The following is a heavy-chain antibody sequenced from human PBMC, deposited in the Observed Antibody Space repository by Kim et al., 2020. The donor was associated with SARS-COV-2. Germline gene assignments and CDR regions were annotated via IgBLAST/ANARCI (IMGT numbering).Heavy chain of an antibody. J-gene: IGHJ4*02. CDR3: ARGRYFDWLFHQSPHYFDY. D-gene: IGHD3-9*01. CDR1: GDPVNGYY. Sequence: SETLSLTCAVYGDPVNGYYWSWIRQPPGKGLAWIGEINYDRSTNYKPSLKSRVTMSLDSSKSHFSLRLTSLTAADTAVYYCARGRYFDWLFHQSPHYFDYWGQGNLVTVSS. V-gene: IGHV4-34*01. CDR2: INYDRST.